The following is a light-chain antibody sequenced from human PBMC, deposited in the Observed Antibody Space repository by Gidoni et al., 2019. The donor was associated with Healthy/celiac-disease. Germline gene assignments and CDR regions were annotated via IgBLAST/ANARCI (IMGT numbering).Light chain of an antibody. CDR3: QSYDISLSGVV. J-gene: IGLJ2*01. CDR1: SSNIGAGYD. CDR2: GNS. V-gene: IGLV1-40*01. Sequence: QSVLTQPPSLSGAPGQRVTISCTGSSSNIGAGYDVHWYQQLPGTAPKTLIYGNSNRPAGVPDRFSGSKSGTSASLAITGLQAEDEADYYCQSYDISLSGVVFGGGTKLTVL.